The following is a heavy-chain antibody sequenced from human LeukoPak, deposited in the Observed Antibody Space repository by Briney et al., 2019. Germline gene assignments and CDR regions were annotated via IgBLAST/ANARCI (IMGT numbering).Heavy chain of an antibody. V-gene: IGHV4-34*01. CDR1: GGSFSGYY. CDR3: ARDSRDYVWGSYRGGFDY. J-gene: IGHJ4*02. CDR2: INHSGST. Sequence: SETLSLTCAVYGGSFSGYYWSWIRQPPGKGLEWLGEINHSGSTNYNPSLKSRVTISVDTSKNQLSLKLSSVTAADTAVYYCARDSRDYVWGSYRGGFDYWGQGTLVTVSS. D-gene: IGHD3-16*02.